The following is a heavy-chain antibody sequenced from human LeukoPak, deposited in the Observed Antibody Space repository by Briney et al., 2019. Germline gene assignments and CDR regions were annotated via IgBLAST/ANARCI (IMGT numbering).Heavy chain of an antibody. Sequence: PGGSLRLSCAASGFTFSSYAMHWVRQAPGKGLEYVSAISSNGGSTYYANSVKGRFTISRDNSKNTLYLQMGSLRAEDMAVYYCARGYDFWSGYRPFDYWGQGTLVTVSS. V-gene: IGHV3-64*01. CDR2: ISSNGGST. D-gene: IGHD3-3*01. CDR1: GFTFSSYA. J-gene: IGHJ4*02. CDR3: ARGYDFWSGYRPFDY.